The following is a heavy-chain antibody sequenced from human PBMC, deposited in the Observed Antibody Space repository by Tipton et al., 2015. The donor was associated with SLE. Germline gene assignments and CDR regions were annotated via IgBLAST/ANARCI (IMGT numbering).Heavy chain of an antibody. D-gene: IGHD6-19*01. Sequence: VKPSETLSLTCTVSGGSMSTYYWSWIRLPPGKGLEWIGYIYYSGGTSYNPSLNSRVTISVDTSKNQFSLKLSSVTAADTAVYYCASGQAVAGGDYFDYWGQGTLVTVSS. V-gene: IGHV4-59*01. CDR2: IYYSGGT. CDR3: ASGQAVAGGDYFDY. CDR1: GGSMSTYY. J-gene: IGHJ4*02.